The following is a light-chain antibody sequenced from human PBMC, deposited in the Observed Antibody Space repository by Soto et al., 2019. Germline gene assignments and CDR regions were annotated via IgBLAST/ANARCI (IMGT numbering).Light chain of an antibody. CDR3: SSFTSTSAVYV. V-gene: IGLV2-14*01. Sequence: QSALTQPASVSGSPGQSITVSCTGTTGDIGAYNYVSWYQQHPGKAPKPIIYGVSNRPSGVSSRFSGSKSGNTASLTISGLQAEDEADYFCSSFTSTSAVYVFGTGTKVTVL. CDR2: GVS. CDR1: TGDIGAYNY. J-gene: IGLJ1*01.